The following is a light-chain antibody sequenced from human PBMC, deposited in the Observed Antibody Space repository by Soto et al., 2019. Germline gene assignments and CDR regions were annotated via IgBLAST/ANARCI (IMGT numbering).Light chain of an antibody. CDR2: DVS. CDR3: SSYTSSNTPV. Sequence: QSALTQPASVSGSPGQSITISCTGTSGDVGAYNYVSWYQQHPGRAPKLMIYDVSHRPSGISNRFSGSKSGNTASLTISGLQAEDEADYYCSSYTSSNTPVFGGGTKLTVL. J-gene: IGLJ2*01. CDR1: SGDVGAYNY. V-gene: IGLV2-14*03.